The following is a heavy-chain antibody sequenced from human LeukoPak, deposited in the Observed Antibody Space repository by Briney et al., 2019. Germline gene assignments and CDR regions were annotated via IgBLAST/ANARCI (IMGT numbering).Heavy chain of an antibody. J-gene: IGHJ4*02. CDR2: IYYRGST. CDR1: GGSISDYY. Sequence: PSETLSLTCTVSGGSISDYYWTWIRPPPGKGLEWIGFIYYRGSTNYNSSLKSRVTMSVDASKSQFSLQLRSVTAADTAVYYCARSQWPPRFDYWGQGILVTVSS. D-gene: IGHD6-19*01. V-gene: IGHV4-59*01. CDR3: ARSQWPPRFDY.